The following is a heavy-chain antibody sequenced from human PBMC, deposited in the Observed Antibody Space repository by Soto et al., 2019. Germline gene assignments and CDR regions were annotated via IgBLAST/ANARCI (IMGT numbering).Heavy chain of an antibody. Sequence: PRGSLGLSFAASGFTFSSYAMHWVRQAPGKGLEWVAVISYDGSNKYYADSVKGRFTISRDNSKNTLYLQMNSLRAEDTAVYYCARPLWRNDYNWGYFDLWGRGTLVTVSS. CDR1: GFTFSSYA. D-gene: IGHD4-4*01. V-gene: IGHV3-30-3*01. J-gene: IGHJ2*01. CDR3: ARPLWRNDYNWGYFDL. CDR2: ISYDGSNK.